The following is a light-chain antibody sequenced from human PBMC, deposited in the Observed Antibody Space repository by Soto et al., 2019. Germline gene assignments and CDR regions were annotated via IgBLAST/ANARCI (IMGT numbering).Light chain of an antibody. CDR1: QSISSY. J-gene: IGKJ4*01. V-gene: IGKV1-39*01. CDR3: QKSYSTPHT. CDR2: AAS. Sequence: DIQMTQSPSSLSASVGDRVTITCRASQSISSYLNWYQQKPGKAPKLLIYAASSLQSGVPSRFSGSGSGTDFTLTIISLQPEDFATYYCQKSYSTPHTFGGGTKVEIK.